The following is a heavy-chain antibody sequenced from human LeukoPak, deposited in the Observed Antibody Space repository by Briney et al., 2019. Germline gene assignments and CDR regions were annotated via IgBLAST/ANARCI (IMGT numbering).Heavy chain of an antibody. V-gene: IGHV4-38-2*01. CDR3: ARHLYSSSWRNWFDP. Sequence: SETLSLTCAVSGYSISSGYYWGWIRQPPGKGLEWIGSIYHSGSTYYNPSLKSRVTISVDTSKNQFSLKLSSVTAADTAVYYCARHLYSSSWRNWFDPWGQGTLVTVSS. CDR2: IYHSGST. D-gene: IGHD6-13*01. J-gene: IGHJ5*02. CDR1: GYSISSGYY.